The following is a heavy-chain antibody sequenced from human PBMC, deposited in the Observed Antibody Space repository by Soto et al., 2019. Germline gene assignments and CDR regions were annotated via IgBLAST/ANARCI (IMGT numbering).Heavy chain of an antibody. J-gene: IGHJ6*02. CDR1: GYTFTSYG. V-gene: IGHV1-18*01. CDR2: LSAYNGNT. Sequence: QVQLVQSGAEVKKPGASVKVSCKASGYTFTSYGISWVRQAPGQGLEWMGWLSAYNGNTTYAQKLQGRVTMTTDTSTSTDDMGLRSLSSDDTAVYYCARDLFLAIVRGVGYGMDVWGHGTTVIVSS. D-gene: IGHD3-10*01. CDR3: ARDLFLAIVRGVGYGMDV.